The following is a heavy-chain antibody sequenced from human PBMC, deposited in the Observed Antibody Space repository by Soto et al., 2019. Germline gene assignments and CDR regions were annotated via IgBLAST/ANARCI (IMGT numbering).Heavy chain of an antibody. CDR3: ARRRVITGTTGHYYGMDV. CDR2: IYYSGST. V-gene: IGHV4-39*01. D-gene: IGHD1-7*01. Sequence: SETLSLTCTVSGGSISSSSYYWGWIRQPPGKGLEWIGSIYYSGSTYYNPSLKSRVTISVDTSKNQFSLKLSSVTAADTAVYYCARRRVITGTTGHYYGMDVWGQGTTVTVSS. J-gene: IGHJ6*02. CDR1: GGSISSSSYY.